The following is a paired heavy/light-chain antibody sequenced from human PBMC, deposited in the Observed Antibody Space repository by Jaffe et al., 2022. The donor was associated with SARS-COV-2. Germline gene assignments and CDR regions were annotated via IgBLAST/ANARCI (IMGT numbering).Heavy chain of an antibody. V-gene: IGHV3-23*01. CDR2: ISGSGDNT. J-gene: IGHJ4*02. CDR1: GFTFSSYA. D-gene: IGHD1-26*01. CDR3: AKGGGPTTYYFAS. Sequence: EVQLLESGGSLVQPGGSLRLSCAASGFTFSSYAMSWVRQAPGKGPVCVSGISGSGDNTYYADSVKGRFSISRDNFRNTLYLQMNGLRVEDTAVYYCAKGGGPTTYYFASWGQGILVTVSS.
Light chain of an antibody. Sequence: EIVLTQSPATLSLSPGERATLSCRASQSVRDYLVWYQQKPGQAPRLLIYDVFNRATGIPARFSGSGSGTDFTLTISSLEPEDFALYYCQQRVYWPFTFGPGTKVDIK. J-gene: IGKJ3*01. CDR1: QSVRDY. V-gene: IGKV3-11*01. CDR3: QQRVYWPFT. CDR2: DVF.